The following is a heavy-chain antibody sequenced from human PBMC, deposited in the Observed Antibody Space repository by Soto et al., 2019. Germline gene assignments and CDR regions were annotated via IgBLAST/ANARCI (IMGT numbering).Heavy chain of an antibody. CDR2: ISAYNGNT. J-gene: IGHJ4*02. CDR1: GYTFTSYG. Sequence: ASVEVSCKASGYTFTSYGISWVRQAPGQGLEWMGWISAYNGNTNYAQKLQGRVTMTTDTSTSTAYMELRSLRSDDTAAYYCARNPRGYCSGGSCVDYWGQGTLVTVSS. V-gene: IGHV1-18*01. D-gene: IGHD2-15*01. CDR3: ARNPRGYCSGGSCVDY.